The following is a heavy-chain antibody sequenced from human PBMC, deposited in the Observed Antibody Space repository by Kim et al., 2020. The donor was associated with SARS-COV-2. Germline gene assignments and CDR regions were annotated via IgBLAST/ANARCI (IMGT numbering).Heavy chain of an antibody. V-gene: IGHV4-59*08. D-gene: IGHD4-17*01. CDR3: ARQYGFFSWFDP. Sequence: CTPALKSRVTISGDTSKNQFALKLSSVTAADTAVYYCARQYGFFSWFDPWGQGTLVTVSS. J-gene: IGHJ5*02.